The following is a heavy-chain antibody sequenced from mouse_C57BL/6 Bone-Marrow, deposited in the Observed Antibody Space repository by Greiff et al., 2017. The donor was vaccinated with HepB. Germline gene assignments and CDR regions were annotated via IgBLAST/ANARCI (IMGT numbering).Heavy chain of an antibody. J-gene: IGHJ4*01. CDR1: GYTFTDYN. CDR2: INPNNGGT. Sequence: EVKLVESGPELVKPGASVKMSCKASGYTFTDYNMHWVKQSPGKSLEWIGYINPNNGGTSYNQKFKGKATFTVNKATSTAYMELRSLTSEDSAVYYCAAGSSSYYYAMDYWGQGTSVTVSS. D-gene: IGHD1-1*01. V-gene: IGHV1-22*01. CDR3: AAGSSSYYYAMDY.